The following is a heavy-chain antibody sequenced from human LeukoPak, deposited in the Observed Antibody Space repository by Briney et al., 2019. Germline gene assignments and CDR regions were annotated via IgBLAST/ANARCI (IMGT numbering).Heavy chain of an antibody. D-gene: IGHD2-15*01. Sequence: ASVKVSCKASGYTFTGYYIHWVRQAPGQGLEWVGWINPNSGGAKYAQKFQDRVTMTRDTSLSTAYMELSRLRSDDTAIYFCATRPINCIITDCYVDNWGQGTLVTVSS. V-gene: IGHV1-2*02. CDR3: ATRPINCIITDCYVDN. CDR2: INPNSGGA. CDR1: GYTFTGYY. J-gene: IGHJ4*02.